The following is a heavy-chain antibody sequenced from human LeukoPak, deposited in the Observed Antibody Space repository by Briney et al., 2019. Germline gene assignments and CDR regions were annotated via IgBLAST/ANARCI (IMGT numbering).Heavy chain of an antibody. J-gene: IGHJ4*02. V-gene: IGHV3-33*01. CDR1: GFTFSSYG. CDR2: IWYDGSNK. Sequence: PGRSLRLSCAASGFTFSSYGMHWVRQAPGKGLEWVAVIWYDGSNKYYADSVKGRFTISRDNSKNTLYLQMNSLRAEDTAVYYCARDRVQWELLGEFDYWGQGTLVTVSS. D-gene: IGHD1-26*01. CDR3: ARDRVQWELLGEFDY.